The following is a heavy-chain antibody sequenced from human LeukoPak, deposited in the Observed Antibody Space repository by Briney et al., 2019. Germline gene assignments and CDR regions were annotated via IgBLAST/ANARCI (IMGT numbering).Heavy chain of an antibody. Sequence: AGGSLRPSCAASRFTFSTYTMNWVRQVPGKGLGWVSSISSSSSYIYYADSVKGRFTISRDNAKNSLYLQMNTLRAEDTAVCYCARDRTTVTTFDYWGQGTLVTVSS. J-gene: IGHJ4*02. V-gene: IGHV3-21*01. D-gene: IGHD4-17*01. CDR3: ARDRTTVTTFDY. CDR2: ISSSSSYI. CDR1: RFTFSTYT.